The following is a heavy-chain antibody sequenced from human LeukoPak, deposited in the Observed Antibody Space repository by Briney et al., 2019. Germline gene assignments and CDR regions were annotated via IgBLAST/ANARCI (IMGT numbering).Heavy chain of an antibody. V-gene: IGHV3-33*06. CDR1: GFTFSSYG. CDR3: AKDRGLKAYYMDV. D-gene: IGHD5-12*01. CDR2: IWYDGSNK. J-gene: IGHJ6*03. Sequence: PGRSLRLSCAASGFTFSSYGMHWVRQAPGKGLEWVAVIWYDGSNKYYADSVKGRFTISRDNSKNTLYLQMNSLRAEDTAVYYCAKDRGLKAYYMDVWGKGTTVTVSS.